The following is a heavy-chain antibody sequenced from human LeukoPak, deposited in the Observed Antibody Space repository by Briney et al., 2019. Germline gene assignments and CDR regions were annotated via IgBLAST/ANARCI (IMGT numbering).Heavy chain of an antibody. Sequence: SETLSLTCAVSGGSISGSNWWSWVRQPPGKGLEWIGEIYHSGSTNYNPSLKSRVTISVDKSKNQFSLKLSSVTAADTAVYYCAREERRSWYFDYWGQGTLVTVSS. J-gene: IGHJ4*02. D-gene: IGHD1-1*01. V-gene: IGHV4-4*02. CDR2: IYHSGST. CDR1: GGSISGSNW. CDR3: AREERRSWYFDY.